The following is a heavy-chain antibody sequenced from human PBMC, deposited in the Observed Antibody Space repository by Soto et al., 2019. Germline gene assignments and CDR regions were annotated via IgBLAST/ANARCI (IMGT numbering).Heavy chain of an antibody. Sequence: SETLSLPCPVSGGSISSGDYYWSWIRQPPGKGLEWIGYIYYSGSTYYNPSLKRRVTISVDTSKNQFSLKLSSVTAADTAVYYCARARRYCSSTSCSTFDYWGQGTLVTVSS. V-gene: IGHV4-30-4*01. J-gene: IGHJ4*02. CDR1: GGSISSGDYY. D-gene: IGHD2-2*01. CDR2: IYYSGST. CDR3: ARARRYCSSTSCSTFDY.